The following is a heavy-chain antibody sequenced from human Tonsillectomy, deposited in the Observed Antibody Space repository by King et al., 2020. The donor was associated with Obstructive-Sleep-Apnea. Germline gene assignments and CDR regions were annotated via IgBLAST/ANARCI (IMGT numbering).Heavy chain of an antibody. Sequence: QLVQSGAEVKKPGSSVKVSCKASGGTFSSYAISWVRQAPGQGLEWMGGIIPILGIANYAHKFQGRVTITADKSTSTAYMELSSLRSEDTAVYYCARGLGYYDSSGYRNAFDIWGQGTMVTVSS. J-gene: IGHJ3*02. CDR3: ARGLGYYDSSGYRNAFDI. CDR2: IIPILGIA. CDR1: GGTFSSYA. V-gene: IGHV1-69*09. D-gene: IGHD3-22*01.